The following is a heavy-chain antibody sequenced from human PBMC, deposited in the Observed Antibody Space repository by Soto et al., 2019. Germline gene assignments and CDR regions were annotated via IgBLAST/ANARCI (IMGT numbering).Heavy chain of an antibody. V-gene: IGHV4-34*01. D-gene: IGHD4-17*01. Sequence: PSETLSLTCEVYGGSLSGYYWSWIRQPPGRGLEWIGEIYHSGSTPYNPSLKSRVTISVDKSKNQFSLKLSSVIAADTAVYFCARGATTVEQYYYYGMDVWGQGTTVTVSS. J-gene: IGHJ6*02. CDR3: ARGATTVEQYYYYGMDV. CDR2: IYHSGST. CDR1: GGSLSGYY.